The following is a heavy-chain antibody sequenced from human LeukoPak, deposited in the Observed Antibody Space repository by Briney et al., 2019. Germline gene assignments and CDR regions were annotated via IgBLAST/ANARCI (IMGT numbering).Heavy chain of an antibody. Sequence: GGSLRLSCAASGFTFSYYAFNWVRQAPGKGLEWVSAISGSGGSTYYADSVKGRFTISRDNSKNTLSLQMNSLRAEDTAVYSCAVPDYDLYSGYQYWGQGTLVTVSS. CDR1: GFTFSYYA. CDR3: AVPDYDLYSGYQY. D-gene: IGHD3-3*01. CDR2: ISGSGGST. V-gene: IGHV3-23*01. J-gene: IGHJ4*02.